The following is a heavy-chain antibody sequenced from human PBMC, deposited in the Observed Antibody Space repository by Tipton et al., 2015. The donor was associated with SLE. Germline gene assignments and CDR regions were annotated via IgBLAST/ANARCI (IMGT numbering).Heavy chain of an antibody. CDR3: ARDRLVRGVHFDY. D-gene: IGHD3-10*01. Sequence: TLSLTCTVSGGSISSGDYYWSWIRQPPGKGLEWIGYIYYSGSTYYNPSLKSRVTISVDTSKNQFSLKLSSVTAADTAVYYCARDRLVRGVHFDYWGQGTLVTVSS. J-gene: IGHJ4*02. V-gene: IGHV4-30-4*01. CDR1: GGSISSGDYY. CDR2: IYYSGST.